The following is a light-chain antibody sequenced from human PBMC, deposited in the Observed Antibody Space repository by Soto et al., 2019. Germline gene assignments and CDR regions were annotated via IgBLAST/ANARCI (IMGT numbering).Light chain of an antibody. CDR2: GAS. V-gene: IGKV3-20*01. CDR1: QSVSSSY. J-gene: IGKJ1*01. CDR3: QQYGSSPGT. Sequence: EIVLTQSPATLSVSPGERATLSCRASQSVSSSYLAWYQQKPGQAPRLLIYGASSRATGIPDRFSGSGSGTDSTLTISRLEPEDFAVYYCQQYGSSPGTFGQGTKVDIK.